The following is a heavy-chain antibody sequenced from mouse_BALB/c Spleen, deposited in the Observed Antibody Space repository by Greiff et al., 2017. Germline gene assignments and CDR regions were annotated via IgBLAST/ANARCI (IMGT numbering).Heavy chain of an antibody. D-gene: IGHD4-1*01. CDR2: ISSGSSTI. CDR3: AELGRGGY. V-gene: IGHV5-17*02. Sequence: EVHLVESGGGLVQPGGSRKLSCAASGFTFSSFGMHWVRQAPEKGLEWVAYISSGSSTIYYADTVKGRFTISRDNPKNTLFLQMTSLRSEDTAMYYCAELGRGGYWGQGTTLTVSS. CDR1: GFTFSSFG. J-gene: IGHJ2*01.